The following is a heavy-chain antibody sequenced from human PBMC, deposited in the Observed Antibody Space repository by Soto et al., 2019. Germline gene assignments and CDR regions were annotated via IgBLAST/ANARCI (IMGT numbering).Heavy chain of an antibody. D-gene: IGHD5-18*01. CDR2: MRNDASNV. CDR3: ARDQPGYSYGYGLGY. Sequence: QVQLVESGGGVVQPGRSLRLSCTASGFIFSNYGMHWVRQAPGKGLEWVAVMRNDASNVHYGDSVEGRFTISRDNSKNSLYLQMNSLRAEDTAVYYCARDQPGYSYGYGLGYWGQGTLVTVSS. J-gene: IGHJ4*02. V-gene: IGHV3-33*01. CDR1: GFIFSNYG.